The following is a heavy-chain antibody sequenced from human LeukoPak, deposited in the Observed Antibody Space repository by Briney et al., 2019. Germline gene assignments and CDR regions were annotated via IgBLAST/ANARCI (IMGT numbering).Heavy chain of an antibody. CDR3: ARRSAVAPYYYMDV. V-gene: IGHV5-51*01. CDR2: IHPGDSDT. J-gene: IGHJ6*03. Sequence: GESLKISCQGSGYSFTTYWIGWVRQMPGKGLEWMGIIHPGDSDTRYSPSFQGQVTISADKSINTAYLQWSSLKASDTAMYYCARRSAVAPYYYMDVWGKGTTVTVSS. CDR1: GYSFTTYW.